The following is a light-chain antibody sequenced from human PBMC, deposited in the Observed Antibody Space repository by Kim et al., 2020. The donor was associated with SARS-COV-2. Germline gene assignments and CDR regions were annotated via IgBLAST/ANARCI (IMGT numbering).Light chain of an antibody. CDR2: QQN. Sequence: SYELTQPPSVSVSPGQTASITCSGDKMGDKYVSWYQQKPGQSPVLVIYQQNRRPSGIPERFSGSISANTATLTISGAQAMDEADYYCQAWDSSTAVFGGG. CDR3: QAWDSSTAV. J-gene: IGLJ2*01. CDR1: KMGDKY. V-gene: IGLV3-1*01.